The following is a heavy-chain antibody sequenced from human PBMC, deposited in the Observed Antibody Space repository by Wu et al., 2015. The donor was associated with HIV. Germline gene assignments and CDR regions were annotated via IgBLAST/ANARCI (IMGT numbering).Heavy chain of an antibody. CDR1: GYTFTSYY. CDR2: INPSGGST. D-gene: IGHD4-23*01. CDR3: ARGSGEYGGKTQGMSFDI. Sequence: QVQLVQSGAEVKKPGASVKVSCKASGYTFTSYYMHWVRQAPGQGLEWMGIINPSGGSTSYAQKFQGRVTMTRDTSTSTVYMELSSLRSEDTAVYYCARGSGEYGGKTQGMSFDIWGPRDKWSPSLQ. J-gene: IGHJ3*02. V-gene: IGHV1-46*03.